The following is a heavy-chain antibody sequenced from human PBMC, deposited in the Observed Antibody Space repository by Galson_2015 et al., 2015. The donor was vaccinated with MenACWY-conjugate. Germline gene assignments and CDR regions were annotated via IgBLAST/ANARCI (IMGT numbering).Heavy chain of an antibody. CDR3: ARDLGFYCSRNDCYSPY. Sequence: SLRLSCAASGFIFNNYWMSWVRQVPGKGPEWVANIKQDGSEKYYVDSVRGRFTIPRDNAKNSLYLQMSSLRAEDTAVYYCARDLGFYCSRNDCYSPYWGQGTLVTVSS. CDR2: IKQDGSEK. CDR1: GFIFNNYW. V-gene: IGHV3-7*03. D-gene: IGHD2-2*01. J-gene: IGHJ4*02.